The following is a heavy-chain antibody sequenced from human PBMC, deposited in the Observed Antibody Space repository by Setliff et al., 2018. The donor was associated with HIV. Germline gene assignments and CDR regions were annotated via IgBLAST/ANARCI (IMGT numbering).Heavy chain of an antibody. Sequence: SVKVSCKASGGTFGIYGISWVRQAPGQGLEWMGGTIPMFGTANYAQKFQGRVTITTDESTSTAYMELSSLRSEDTAVYYCARYSSPNNWFDPWGQGTLVTVSS. CDR2: TIPMFGTA. CDR3: ARYSSPNNWFDP. J-gene: IGHJ5*02. V-gene: IGHV1-69*05. D-gene: IGHD6-13*01. CDR1: GGTFGIYG.